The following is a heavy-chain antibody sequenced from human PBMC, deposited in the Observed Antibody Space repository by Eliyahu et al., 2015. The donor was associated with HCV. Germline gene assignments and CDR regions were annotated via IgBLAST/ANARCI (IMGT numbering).Heavy chain of an antibody. CDR2: ITDSGSHT. D-gene: IGHD3-22*01. CDR3: ARVEVSFYSDSSGNALDY. CDR1: GFXFXNXG. Sequence: VQLLESGGGLVQPGGSXRLXXAASGFXFXNXGMNWXRQAPGKGLGWVSAITDSGSHTFYADSVKGRFTISRDNSKNTLYLRMNSLTVEDAAVYYCARVEVSFYSDSSGNALDYWGQGALITVSS. J-gene: IGHJ4*02. V-gene: IGHV3-23*01.